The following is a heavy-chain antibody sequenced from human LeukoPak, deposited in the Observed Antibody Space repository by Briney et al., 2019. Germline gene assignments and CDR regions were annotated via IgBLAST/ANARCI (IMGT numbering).Heavy chain of an antibody. J-gene: IGHJ4*02. CDR1: GFTFNDYT. D-gene: IGHD4-17*01. CDR2: IRRKANGATT. Sequence: GGSLRLSCTASGFTFNDYTMSWFRQAPGKGLEGLGFIRRKANGATTEYAASVKGRFIISRDDSKRITLLQMNSLKTEDTAVYYCSRGDYGDYYDLDYWGQGTLVTVSS. V-gene: IGHV3-49*03. CDR3: SRGDYGDYYDLDY.